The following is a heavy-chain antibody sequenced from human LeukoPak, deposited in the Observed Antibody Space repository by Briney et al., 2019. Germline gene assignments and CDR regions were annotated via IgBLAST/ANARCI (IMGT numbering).Heavy chain of an antibody. CDR3: AKARAFSGYYRGMDV. V-gene: IGHV3-23*01. Sequence: PGGSLRLSCAASGFTFSSYAMSGVRQAPGKGLEGVSAISGSGGSTDYADSVKGRFTIPRDNSKNTLYLQMNSLRAEDKAVYYCAKARAFSGYYRGMDVWGQGTTVTVSS. CDR1: GFTFSSYA. J-gene: IGHJ6*02. D-gene: IGHD3-22*01. CDR2: ISGSGGST.